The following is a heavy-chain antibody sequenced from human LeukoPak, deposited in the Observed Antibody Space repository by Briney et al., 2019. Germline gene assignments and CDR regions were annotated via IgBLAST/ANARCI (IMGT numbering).Heavy chain of an antibody. CDR1: GFTFRNYA. D-gene: IGHD2-15*01. Sequence: GGSLRLSCAASGFTFRNYAMSWVRQTPGKGLECVSVVTGSGGDTYYTGSVNGLFTISRDNSKNTLYLQMNSLRAEDTAVYYCARGTLEHCSGASCYPLDSWGQGTLVTVSS. V-gene: IGHV3-23*01. J-gene: IGHJ5*01. CDR3: ARGTLEHCSGASCYPLDS. CDR2: VTGSGGDT.